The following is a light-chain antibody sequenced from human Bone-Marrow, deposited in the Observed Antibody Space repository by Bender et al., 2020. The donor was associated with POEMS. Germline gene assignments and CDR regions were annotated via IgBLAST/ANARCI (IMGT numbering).Light chain of an antibody. V-gene: IGLV1-44*01. CDR1: SSNIGTNP. CDR3: AAWEDSRNGWV. J-gene: IGLJ3*02. CDR2: INN. Sequence: QSVLTQPPSASGTPGQRVTISCSGSSSNIGTNPVNWYQQLPGTAPKLLIYINNQRPSGVPDRFSGSKSGTSASLAISGRQSEDEADYYCAAWEDSRNGWVFGGGTKLTVL.